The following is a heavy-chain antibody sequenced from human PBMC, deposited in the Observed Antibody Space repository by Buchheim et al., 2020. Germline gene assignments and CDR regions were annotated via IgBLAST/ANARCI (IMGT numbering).Heavy chain of an antibody. CDR1: GGSISSGDYY. V-gene: IGHV4-30-4*01. CDR3: ARGSWDYGGNSELSGMDV. CDR2: IYYSGST. Sequence: QVQLQESGPGLVKPSQTLSLTCTVSGGSISSGDYYWSWIRQPPGKGLEWIGYIYYSGSTYYNPSLKSRVNISVDTSQNQFSLKLSSVTAADTAVYYCARGSWDYGGNSELSGMDVWGQGTT. D-gene: IGHD4-23*01. J-gene: IGHJ6*02.